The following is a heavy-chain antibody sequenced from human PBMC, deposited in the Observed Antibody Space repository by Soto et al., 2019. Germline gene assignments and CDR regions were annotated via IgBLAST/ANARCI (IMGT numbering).Heavy chain of an antibody. V-gene: IGHV4-30-4*01. Sequence: SETLSLTCTVSGGSISSGDYYWSWIRQPPGKGLEWIGYIHYSGSTYYNPSLKSRITMSLDTSKSQFSLKLSSVTAADTAMYYCATTVVTVTYWYFDLWGRGTLVTVS. D-gene: IGHD2-15*01. J-gene: IGHJ2*01. CDR3: ATTVVTVTYWYFDL. CDR1: GGSISSGDYY. CDR2: IHYSGST.